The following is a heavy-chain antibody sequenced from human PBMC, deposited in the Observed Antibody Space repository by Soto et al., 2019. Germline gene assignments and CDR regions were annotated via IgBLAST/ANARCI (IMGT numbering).Heavy chain of an antibody. CDR3: ASGGSRYSRYCYFDY. CDR2: IYYSGST. J-gene: IGHJ4*02. D-gene: IGHD2-15*01. CDR1: GGSISSYY. V-gene: IGHV4-59*01. Sequence: PSETLSLTCTVSGGSISSYYWSWIRQPPGKGLEWIGYIYYSGSTNYNPSLKSRVTISVDTSKNQFSLKLSSVNVADTAVYYCASGGSRYSRYCYFDYWGQGXLVTVYS.